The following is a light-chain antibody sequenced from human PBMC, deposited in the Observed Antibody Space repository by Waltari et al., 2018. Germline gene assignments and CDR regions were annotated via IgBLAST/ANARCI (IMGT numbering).Light chain of an antibody. Sequence: DIQMSQSPSTLSASVGDRVTITCRASRSFSTGLAWYQQKPGKAPKLLIYGASTLAIGVPSRFSGSGSGKDFSLTISSLQPDDFATYYCQQYATYPRTFGQGTNVEVK. CDR3: QQYATYPRT. J-gene: IGKJ1*01. V-gene: IGKV1-5*03. CDR2: GAS. CDR1: RSFSTG.